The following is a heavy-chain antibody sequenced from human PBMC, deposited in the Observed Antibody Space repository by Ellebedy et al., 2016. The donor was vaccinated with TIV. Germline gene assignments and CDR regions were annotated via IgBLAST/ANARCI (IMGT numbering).Heavy chain of an antibody. CDR1: GFSFRSYW. V-gene: IGHV3-7*01. J-gene: IGHJ5*02. D-gene: IGHD4-17*01. CDR3: ARRGSYGDYAVQINSWFDT. Sequence: PGGSLRLSCAASGFSFRSYWMSWVRQAPGKGLEWVANIYQDGGVQYYVDSVKGRFTISRDNADNSLFLQMNSLRADDTAVYYCARRGSYGDYAVQINSWFDTWGRGTLVAVSS. CDR2: IYQDGGVQ.